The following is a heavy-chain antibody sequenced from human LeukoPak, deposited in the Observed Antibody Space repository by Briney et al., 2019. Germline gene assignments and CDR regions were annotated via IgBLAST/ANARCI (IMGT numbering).Heavy chain of an antibody. J-gene: IGHJ4*02. CDR3: ARGNWNYFDY. CDR1: GFTFSSYA. CDR2: ISYDGSDK. V-gene: IGHV3-30*04. Sequence: GGSLRLSCAASGFTFSSYAMYWVRQAPGKGLEWVAVISYDGSDKFYADSVKGRFTISRDSSKNTLYLQMNSLRPEDTAVYYCARGNWNYFDYWGQGTLVTVSS. D-gene: IGHD1-1*01.